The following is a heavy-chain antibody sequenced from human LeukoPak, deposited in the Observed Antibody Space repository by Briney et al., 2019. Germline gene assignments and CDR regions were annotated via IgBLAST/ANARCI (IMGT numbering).Heavy chain of an antibody. CDR3: ARHRLEGDTFDI. CDR1: GGSISSYY. CDR2: IYTSGST. D-gene: IGHD3-3*01. J-gene: IGHJ3*02. Sequence: KSSETLSLTCTVSGGSISSYYWSWIRQPAGKGLEWIGRIYTSGSTNYNPPLKSRVTMSVDTSKNQFSLKLSSVTAADTAVYYCARHRLEGDTFDIWGQGTKVTVAS. V-gene: IGHV4-4*07.